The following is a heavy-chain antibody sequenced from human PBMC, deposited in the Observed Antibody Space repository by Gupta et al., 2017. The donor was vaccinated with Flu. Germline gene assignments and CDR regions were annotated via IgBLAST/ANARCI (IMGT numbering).Heavy chain of an antibody. D-gene: IGHD6-19*01. Sequence: EVQLLASGGKLVQPGGSLGLSCAASGFSFDAHPLSWVRQAPGKGLQWVASISGSVGKSYYAGSVKGRFTVSRDTSKNTLYLEMDNLRVEDTAMYYCARQSNGWPEVSPDFNSWGQGTLVTVSS. CDR3: ARQSNGWPEVSPDFNS. CDR2: ISGSVGKS. J-gene: IGHJ4*02. CDR1: GFSFDAHP. V-gene: IGHV3-23*01.